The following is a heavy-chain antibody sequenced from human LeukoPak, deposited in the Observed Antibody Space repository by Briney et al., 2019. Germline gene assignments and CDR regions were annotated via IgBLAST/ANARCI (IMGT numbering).Heavy chain of an antibody. Sequence: GGSLRLSCEASGFTFSNFAMHWVRQAPGQGLEWVAVISKDGTKKYYADSLKGRLTVSRDNSKNTLYLQMNSLRAEDTALYYCAKDRLNRAYCGSDCYSAAFDYWGQGAQVTVSS. CDR3: AKDRLNRAYCGSDCYSAAFDY. CDR1: GFTFSNFA. V-gene: IGHV3-30*14. D-gene: IGHD2-21*02. CDR2: ISKDGTKK. J-gene: IGHJ4*02.